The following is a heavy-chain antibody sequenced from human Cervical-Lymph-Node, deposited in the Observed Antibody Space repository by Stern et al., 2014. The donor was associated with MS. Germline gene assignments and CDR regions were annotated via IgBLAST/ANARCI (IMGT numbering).Heavy chain of an antibody. CDR1: GYTFTSYY. D-gene: IGHD3-3*01. V-gene: IGHV1-46*03. Sequence: QMQLVQSGAEVKKPGASVKVSCKASGYTFTSYYMHWVRQAPGQGLEWMGIINPSGGSTSYAQKFQGRVTMTRDTSTSTVYMELSSLRSEDTAVYYCARQGYDFWSGYYVPYYFDYWGQGTLVTVSS. CDR2: INPSGGST. CDR3: ARQGYDFWSGYYVPYYFDY. J-gene: IGHJ4*02.